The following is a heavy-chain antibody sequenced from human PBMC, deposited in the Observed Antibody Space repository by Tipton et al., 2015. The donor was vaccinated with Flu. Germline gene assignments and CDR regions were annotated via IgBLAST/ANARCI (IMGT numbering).Heavy chain of an antibody. Sequence: TLSLTCIVSGYSISSGYYWGWIRQPPGKGLEWFGSIYHSGSTYYNPSLKSRVTISVDTSKNQFSLKLSSVTAADTAVYYCARGIYISSSWYVGRGDPNKNDYWGQGTLVTVSS. CDR2: IYHSGST. V-gene: IGHV4-38-2*02. J-gene: IGHJ4*02. CDR3: ARGIYISSSWYVGRGDPNKNDY. D-gene: IGHD6-13*01. CDR1: GYSISSGYY.